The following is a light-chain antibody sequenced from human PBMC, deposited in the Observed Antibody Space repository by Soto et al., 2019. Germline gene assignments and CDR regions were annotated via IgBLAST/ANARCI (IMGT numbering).Light chain of an antibody. CDR3: QHYGRSPTWT. V-gene: IGKV3-20*01. CDR1: QSLISDY. CDR2: GAS. Sequence: EIVLTQSPGTLSLSPGERATLSCRASQSLISDYLAWYQQKPGQAPRLLIYGASSRATGVPDRFSGSGSGTDFTLTISRLEPEDFAMYYCQHYGRSPTWTFGQGTKVEIK. J-gene: IGKJ1*01.